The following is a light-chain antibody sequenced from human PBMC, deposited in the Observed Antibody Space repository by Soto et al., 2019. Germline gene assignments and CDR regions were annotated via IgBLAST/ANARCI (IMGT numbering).Light chain of an antibody. Sequence: QSVLTQPPSASGTPGQRVTISCSGSRSNIGHNSVNWYQQLPGTAPKLLIYSNSHRPSGVPDRFSGSKSGTSASLAISGLQSEDEADYYCGAWDDSLTGSWVFGGGTKLTVL. J-gene: IGLJ3*02. CDR3: GAWDDSLTGSWV. V-gene: IGLV1-44*01. CDR2: SNS. CDR1: RSNIGHNS.